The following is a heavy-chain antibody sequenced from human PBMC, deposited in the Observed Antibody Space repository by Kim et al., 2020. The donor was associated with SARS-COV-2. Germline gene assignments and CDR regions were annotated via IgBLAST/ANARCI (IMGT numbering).Heavy chain of an antibody. Sequence: GGSLRLSCAASGFTFSDYYMSWIRQAPGKGLEWVSYISSSSSYTNYADSVKGRFTISRDNAKNSLYLQMNSLRAEDTAVYYCARWTLWGVRGVNNAFDIWGQGTMVTVSS. CDR3: ARWTLWGVRGVNNAFDI. CDR1: GFTFSDYY. D-gene: IGHD3-10*01. V-gene: IGHV3-11*03. CDR2: ISSSSSYT. J-gene: IGHJ3*02.